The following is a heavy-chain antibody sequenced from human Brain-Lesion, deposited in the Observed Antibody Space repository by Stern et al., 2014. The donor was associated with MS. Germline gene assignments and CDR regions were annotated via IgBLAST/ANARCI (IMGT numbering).Heavy chain of an antibody. D-gene: IGHD1-26*01. CDR2: IHDSGST. CDR1: GGSISSSGYY. V-gene: IGHV4-61*02. Sequence: QVQLVESGPGLVKPSQTLSLTCTVSGGSISSSGYYWSWIRQPADKGLEWIGRIHDSGSTYYNPPLKSRVTISMDTAKHQFSLKLPSVTAADTAVYYCATTRWDLFTWNWFDPWGQGTLVTVSS. J-gene: IGHJ5*02. CDR3: ATTRWDLFTWNWFDP.